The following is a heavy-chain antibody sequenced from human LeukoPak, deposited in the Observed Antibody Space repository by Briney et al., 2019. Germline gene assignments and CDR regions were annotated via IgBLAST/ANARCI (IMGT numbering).Heavy chain of an antibody. Sequence: GASAKVSCKAPGYTFTSCDINWVRQATGQGLEWMGWMNPNSGNTGYGQSFQGRITMTRDISIGTAYMELSNLTSEDTAIYYCTRGSSGRRDNWGQGTLVTVSA. CDR2: MNPNSGNT. V-gene: IGHV1-8*01. CDR1: GYTFTSCD. CDR3: TRGSSGRRDN. J-gene: IGHJ4*02. D-gene: IGHD6-19*01.